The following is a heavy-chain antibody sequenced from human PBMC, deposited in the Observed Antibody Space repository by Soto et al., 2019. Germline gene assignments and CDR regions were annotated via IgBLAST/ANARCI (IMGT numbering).Heavy chain of an antibody. D-gene: IGHD6-13*01. CDR3: GKSPGGSSPWSLKH. V-gene: IGHV3-30*02. Sequence: PGGSLRLSCAASGFTFRNFGMHWVRQVPGKGLEWVSVIRCDGGNKYYGDSVKGRFTISRDNAKNSLYLQMSSLRAEDTALYYCGKSPGGSSPWSLKHRGPGTRVNV. CDR2: IRCDGGNK. CDR1: GFTFRNFG. J-gene: IGHJ1*01.